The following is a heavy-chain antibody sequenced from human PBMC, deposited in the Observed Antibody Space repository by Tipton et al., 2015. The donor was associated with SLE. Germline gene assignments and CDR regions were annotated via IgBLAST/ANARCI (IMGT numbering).Heavy chain of an antibody. V-gene: IGHV4-59*08. Sequence: TLSLTCTISDGSISSYFWSWIRQPPGKGLEWIGYIYYSGSTNYNPSLKSRVTISVDTSKNQFSLKLSSVTAADTAVYYCASVYGDNGNMDVWGKGTTVTVSS. CDR2: IYYSGST. D-gene: IGHD4-17*01. CDR3: ASVYGDNGNMDV. CDR1: DGSISSYF. J-gene: IGHJ6*03.